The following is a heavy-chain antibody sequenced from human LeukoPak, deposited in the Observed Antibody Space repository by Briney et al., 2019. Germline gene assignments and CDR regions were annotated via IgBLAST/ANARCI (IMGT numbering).Heavy chain of an antibody. D-gene: IGHD3-3*01. Sequence: ASVKVSCKASGYTFTGYYMHWVRQAPGQGLEWMGWINPNSGGTNYAQKFQGRVTMTRNTSISTAYMELSSLRSEDTAVYYCARGDGRGFWSGYRLTFDPWGQGTLVTVSS. CDR2: INPNSGGT. CDR1: GYTFTGYY. J-gene: IGHJ5*02. V-gene: IGHV1-2*02. CDR3: ARGDGRGFWSGYRLTFDP.